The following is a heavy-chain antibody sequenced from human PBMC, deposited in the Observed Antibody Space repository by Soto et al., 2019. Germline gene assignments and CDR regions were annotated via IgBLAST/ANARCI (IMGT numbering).Heavy chain of an antibody. Sequence: SETLYLTCFVSGGSVTSYHWSWIRQFPGKGLEWIAYTSYTGNTNYNPSLQSRVTISLDTSKNQLSLKLTSMTAADTAVYYCARGFYDSSGFFYAGWFGPWGQGTLVTVSS. CDR2: TSYTGNT. CDR3: ARGFYDSSGFFYAGWFGP. D-gene: IGHD3-22*01. CDR1: GGSVTSYH. J-gene: IGHJ5*02. V-gene: IGHV4-59*02.